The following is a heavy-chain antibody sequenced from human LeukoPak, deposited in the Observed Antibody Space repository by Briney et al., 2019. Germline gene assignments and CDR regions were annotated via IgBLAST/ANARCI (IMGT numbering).Heavy chain of an antibody. CDR3: ARLANYDFWSGYANDAFDI. CDR1: GGSISSYY. D-gene: IGHD3-3*01. V-gene: IGHV4-59*01. Sequence: SETLSLTCTVSGGSISSYYWSWIRQPPGKGLEWIGYIYYSGSTNYNPSLKSRVTISVGTSKNQFSLKLSSVTAADTAVYYCARLANYDFWSGYANDAFDIWGQGTMVTVSS. J-gene: IGHJ3*02. CDR2: IYYSGST.